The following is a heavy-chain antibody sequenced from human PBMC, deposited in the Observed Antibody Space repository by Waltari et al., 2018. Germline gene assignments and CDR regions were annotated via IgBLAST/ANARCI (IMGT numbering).Heavy chain of an antibody. V-gene: IGHV4-38-2*01. CDR3: ASQAYSSGSDFDY. CDR1: GYSISSGYY. CDR2: IYHSGGT. Sequence: QVQLQESGPGLVKPSETLSLTCAVSGYSISSGYYWGWIRQPPGKGLEWIGGIYHSGGTDYNPTLNRRVTISVDTAKNQFSLKLSSVTAADTAVYCCASQAYSSGSDFDYWGQGTLVTVSS. D-gene: IGHD3-10*01. J-gene: IGHJ4*02.